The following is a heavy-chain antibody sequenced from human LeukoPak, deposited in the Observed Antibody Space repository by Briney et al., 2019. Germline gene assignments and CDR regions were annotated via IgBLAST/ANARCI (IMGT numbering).Heavy chain of an antibody. CDR1: GGSISSGGYS. V-gene: IGHV4-30-2*01. CDR2: IYHSGST. J-gene: IGHJ5*02. CDR3: ARGSPFYYDSSGYYGNWFVP. Sequence: PSQTLSLTCAVSGGSISSGGYSWSWIRQPPGKGLEWIGYIYHSGSTYYNPSLKSRVTISVDRSKNQFSLKLSSVTAADTAVYYCARGSPFYYDSSGYYGNWFVPWGQGTLVTVSS. D-gene: IGHD3-22*01.